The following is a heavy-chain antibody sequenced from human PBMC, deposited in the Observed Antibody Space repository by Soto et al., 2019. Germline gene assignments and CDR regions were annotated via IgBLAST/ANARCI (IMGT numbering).Heavy chain of an antibody. J-gene: IGHJ4*02. V-gene: IGHV3-21*06. CDR1: GFTYTRYS. CDR2: ISSTTNYI. CDR3: ARESEDLTSNFDY. Sequence: GGSLRLSCAASGFTYTRYSMNWVRQAPGKGLEWVSSISSTTNYIYYGDYMKGRFTISRDNAKNSLYLEMNSLRAEDTAVYYCARESEDLTSNFDYWGQGTLVTVSS.